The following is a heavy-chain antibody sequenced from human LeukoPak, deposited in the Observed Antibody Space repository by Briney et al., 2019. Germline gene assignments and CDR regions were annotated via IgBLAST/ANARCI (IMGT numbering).Heavy chain of an antibody. CDR3: ATRGIWFGELLVHDAFDI. D-gene: IGHD3-10*01. CDR1: GYTFTSYY. V-gene: IGHV1-46*01. CDR2: INPSGGST. Sequence: ASVKVSCKASGYTFTSYYMHWVRQAPGQGLEWMGIINPSGGSTSYAQKFQGRVTMTRDTSTSTVYMELSSLRSEDTAVYYCATRGIWFGELLVHDAFDIWGQGTMVTVSS. J-gene: IGHJ3*02.